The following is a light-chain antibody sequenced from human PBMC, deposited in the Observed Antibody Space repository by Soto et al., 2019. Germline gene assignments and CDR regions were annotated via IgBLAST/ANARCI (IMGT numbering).Light chain of an antibody. Sequence: DIQMTQSPSTLPASLGDRVTITCRASQRVPNWLAWYQQKPGKAPKLLIYHASTLNSGVPSRLSGSGSGAEVPLTFSRLQRYDFATYFCQQYNTYFATVGQGTKVDIK. CDR3: QQYNTYFAT. J-gene: IGKJ1*01. V-gene: IGKV1-5*01. CDR2: HAS. CDR1: QRVPNW.